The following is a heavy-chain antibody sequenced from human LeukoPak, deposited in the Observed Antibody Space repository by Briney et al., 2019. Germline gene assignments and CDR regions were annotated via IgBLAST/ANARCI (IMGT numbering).Heavy chain of an antibody. CDR2: IWYDGSNK. V-gene: IGHV3-33*08. CDR1: GFTFSSYS. Sequence: GGSLRLSCAASGFTFSSYSMNWVRQAPGKGLEWVAVIWYDGSNKYYADSVKGRFTISRDNSKNTLYLQMNSLRAEDTAVYYCARDRLSSGWLTHDYWGQGTLVTVSS. D-gene: IGHD6-19*01. CDR3: ARDRLSSGWLTHDY. J-gene: IGHJ4*02.